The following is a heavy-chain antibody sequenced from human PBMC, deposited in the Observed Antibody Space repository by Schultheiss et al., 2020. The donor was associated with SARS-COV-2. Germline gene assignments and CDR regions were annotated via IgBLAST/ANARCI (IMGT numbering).Heavy chain of an antibody. V-gene: IGHV1-8*01. CDR2: MNPNSGNT. CDR3: ARTIVIAGTMDI. Sequence: GGSLRLSCKASGYTFTSYDINWVRQATGQGLEWMGWMNPNSGNTGYAQKFQGRVTMTRNTSISTAYMELSSLRSEDTAVYYCARTIVIAGTMDIWGQGTTVTVSS. J-gene: IGHJ6*02. D-gene: IGHD6-13*01. CDR1: GYTFTSYD.